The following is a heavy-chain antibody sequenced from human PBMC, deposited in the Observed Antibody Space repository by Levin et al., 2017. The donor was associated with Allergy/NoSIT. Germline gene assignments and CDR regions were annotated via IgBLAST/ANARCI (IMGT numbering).Heavy chain of an antibody. J-gene: IGHJ3*01. CDR3: ARDTGGFAFDL. CDR2: ITHSGRT. Sequence: LSQTLSLTCTLSGGAISIFYWNWIRQSPGKGLEWLGYITHSGRTHYNPSLKSRLTVSLDTSQNQFSLNLNSMTTADTAIYYCARDTGGFAFDLWGQGTLVTVSS. CDR1: GGAISIFY. V-gene: IGHV4-59*01. D-gene: IGHD2-8*02.